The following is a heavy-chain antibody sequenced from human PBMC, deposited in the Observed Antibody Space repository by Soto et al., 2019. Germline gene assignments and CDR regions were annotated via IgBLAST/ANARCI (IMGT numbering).Heavy chain of an antibody. V-gene: IGHV3-23*01. D-gene: IGHD3-3*01. CDR2: ISGSDGKT. CDR1: GFSFGSYA. J-gene: IGHJ4*02. Sequence: PXESLGLSCAASGFSFGSYALSWVRQAPGKGLEWVSTISGSDGKTFYADSVKGRFSISRDTSQSTLYLQMNSLRADDTAMYYCARWSYLDYWGQGTRVTVSS. CDR3: ARWSYLDY.